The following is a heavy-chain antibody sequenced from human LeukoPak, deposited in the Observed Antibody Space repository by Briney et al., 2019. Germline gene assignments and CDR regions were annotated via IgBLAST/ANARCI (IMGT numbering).Heavy chain of an antibody. V-gene: IGHV4-59*01. CDR2: IYYSGST. CDR1: GGSISPYY. Sequence: SETLSLTCTVSGGSISPYYWSWIRQPPGKGLEWIGYIYYSGSTNYNPSLKSRVTISVDTSKNQFSLKLSSVTAADTAVYYCARAFYPGSYSYMSVWGKGTTVTVSS. D-gene: IGHD3-3*02. CDR3: ARAFYPGSYSYMSV. J-gene: IGHJ6*03.